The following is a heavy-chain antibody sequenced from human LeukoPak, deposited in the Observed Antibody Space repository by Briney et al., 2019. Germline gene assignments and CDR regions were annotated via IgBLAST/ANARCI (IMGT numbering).Heavy chain of an antibody. D-gene: IGHD3-3*01. Sequence: SVKVSCKASGGTFSTYAISWVRQAPGQGLEWMGGIVPAFRSANYARTFQGRVAITTDESTKTAYMELSSLISEDTAVYYCARASIFGVVFYYMDVWGKGTSVTVSS. CDR3: ARASIFGVVFYYMDV. J-gene: IGHJ6*03. CDR2: IVPAFRSA. CDR1: GGTFSTYA. V-gene: IGHV1-69*05.